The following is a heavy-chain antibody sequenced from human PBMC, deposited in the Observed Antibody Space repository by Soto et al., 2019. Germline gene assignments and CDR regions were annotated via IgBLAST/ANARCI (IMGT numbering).Heavy chain of an antibody. V-gene: IGHV4-59*01. Sequence: QVQLQESGQGLVKPSETLSLTCTVSGGSISSYYWSWIRQPPGKGLEWIGYIYYSGSTNYNPSLKSRVTISVDTSKNQFSLKLSSVTAADTAVYYCARAKNHLDYWGQGTLVTVSS. CDR1: GGSISSYY. J-gene: IGHJ4*02. CDR2: IYYSGST. CDR3: ARAKNHLDY.